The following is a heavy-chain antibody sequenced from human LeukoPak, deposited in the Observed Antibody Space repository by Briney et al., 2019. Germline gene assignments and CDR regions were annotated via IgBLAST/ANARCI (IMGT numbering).Heavy chain of an antibody. CDR1: RFTFSTYA. CDR2: ISGSGGST. CDR3: AKDIAARFYFDY. Sequence: GGSLRLSCAASRFTFSTYAMSWVRQAPGKGLEWVSAISGSGGSTYYADSVKGRFTISRDDSKNTLYLQMNSLRAEDTAVYYCAKDIAARFYFDYWGQGTLVTVSS. D-gene: IGHD6-6*01. J-gene: IGHJ4*02. V-gene: IGHV3-23*01.